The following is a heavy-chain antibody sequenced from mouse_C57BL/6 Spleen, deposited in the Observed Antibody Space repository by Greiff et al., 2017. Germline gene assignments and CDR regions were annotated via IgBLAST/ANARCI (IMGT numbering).Heavy chain of an antibody. J-gene: IGHJ3*01. CDR1: GYSITSGYY. Sequence: VQLKESGPGLVKPSQSLSLTCSVTGYSITSGYYWNWIRQFPGNKLEWMGYISYDGSNNYNPSLKNRISITRDTSKNQFILKLNSVTTEDTATYYCARGDYDYDDWGQGTLVTVSA. D-gene: IGHD2-4*01. CDR3: ARGDYDYDD. V-gene: IGHV3-6*01. CDR2: ISYDGSN.